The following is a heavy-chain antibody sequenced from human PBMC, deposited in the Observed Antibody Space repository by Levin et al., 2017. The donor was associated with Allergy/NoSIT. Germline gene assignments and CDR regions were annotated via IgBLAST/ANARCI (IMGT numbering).Heavy chain of an antibody. V-gene: IGHV3-21*01. CDR2: ISTSSNYI. Sequence: GGSLRLSCAASGFTFSNYAMNWVRQAPGKGLEWVSSISTSSNYIYYADSVKGRFTISRDNAKNSLYLQMNSLRAEDTAVYYCARTTGGVVAGQLWGPGTLVTVSS. D-gene: IGHD6-19*01. CDR1: GFTFSNYA. J-gene: IGHJ4*02. CDR3: ARTTGGVVAGQL.